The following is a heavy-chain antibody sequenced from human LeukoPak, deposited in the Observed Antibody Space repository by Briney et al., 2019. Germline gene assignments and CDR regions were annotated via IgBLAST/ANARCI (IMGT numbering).Heavy chain of an antibody. CDR2: ISSSSSYI. Sequence: PGGSLRLSCAASGFTFSSYTMNWVRQAPGKGLEWVSSISSSSSYIYYADSVKGRFTISRDNAKNSLYLQMNSLRAEDTALYYCARGPAGYSYGNAFDIWGQGTMVTVSS. J-gene: IGHJ3*02. V-gene: IGHV3-21*04. CDR1: GFTFSSYT. CDR3: ARGPAGYSYGNAFDI. D-gene: IGHD5-18*01.